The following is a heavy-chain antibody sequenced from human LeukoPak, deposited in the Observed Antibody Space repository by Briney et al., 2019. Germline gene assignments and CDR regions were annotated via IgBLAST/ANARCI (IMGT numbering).Heavy chain of an antibody. CDR3: ARAGWRQWLVYYYYGMDV. V-gene: IGHV3-74*01. J-gene: IGHJ6*04. D-gene: IGHD6-19*01. Sequence: HTGGSLRLSCAASGFTFSSYWMHWVRQAPGKGLVWVSRINIDGSSTSYADSVKGRFTISRDNAKNTLYLQMNSLRAEDTAVYYCARAGWRQWLVYYYYGMDVWGKGTTVTVSS. CDR1: GFTFSSYW. CDR2: INIDGSST.